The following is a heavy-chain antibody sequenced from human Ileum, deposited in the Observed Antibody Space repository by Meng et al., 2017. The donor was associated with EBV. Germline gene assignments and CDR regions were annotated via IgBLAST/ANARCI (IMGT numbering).Heavy chain of an antibody. J-gene: IGHJ4*02. V-gene: IGHV2-5*02. D-gene: IGHD5-24*01. CDR2: IYWDDDK. CDR1: GSTLSTSGLG. Sequence: HTILKDYGPPLVTPTHTPTLSSPFSGSTLSTSGLGVGWIRQPPGKALEWLALIYWDDDKRYSPSLKSRLTITKDTSKNQVVLTMTNMDPVDTATYYCAHSDPLEMATCFDYWGQGTLVTVSS. CDR3: AHSDPLEMATCFDY.